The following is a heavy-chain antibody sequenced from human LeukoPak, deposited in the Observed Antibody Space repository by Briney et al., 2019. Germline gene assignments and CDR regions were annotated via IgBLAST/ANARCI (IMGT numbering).Heavy chain of an antibody. D-gene: IGHD2-15*01. CDR1: GFIFSNYA. J-gene: IGHJ4*02. CDR3: AKSRPGGGSCYNY. V-gene: IGHV3-23*01. Sequence: PGGSLRLSCAASGFIFSNYAMSWVRQAPGKGLEWVSTISGSDDSTYYADSVRGRFTISRDNSKNTLYLQMNSLRAEDTAVYYCAKSRPGGGSCYNYWGQGTLVTVSS. CDR2: ISGSDDST.